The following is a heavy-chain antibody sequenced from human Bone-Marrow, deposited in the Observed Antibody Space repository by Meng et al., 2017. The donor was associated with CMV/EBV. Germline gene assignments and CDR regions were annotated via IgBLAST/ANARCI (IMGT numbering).Heavy chain of an antibody. Sequence: SGPMLVKPTQTLTLTCTFSGFSLSTSGMRVSWIRQPPGKALEWLARIDWDDDKFYSTSLKTRLTISKDTSKNQVVLTMTNMDPVDTATYYCARSYYDFWSGPLDAFDIWGQGTMVTVSS. D-gene: IGHD3-3*01. CDR1: GFSLSTSGMR. CDR2: IDWDDDK. V-gene: IGHV2-70D*14. CDR3: ARSYYDFWSGPLDAFDI. J-gene: IGHJ3*02.